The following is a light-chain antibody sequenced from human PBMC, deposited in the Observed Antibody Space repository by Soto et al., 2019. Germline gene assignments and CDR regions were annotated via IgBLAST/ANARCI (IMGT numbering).Light chain of an antibody. CDR2: GAS. CDR3: QQYGSSPWT. Sequence: EIVLTRSPGTLSLSPGERGTLSCRASQSVSSSYLAWYQQKPGQAPRLLIYGASSRATGIPDRFSGSGSGTDFTLTISRLEPEDFAVYYCQQYGSSPWTFGQGTKVEIK. V-gene: IGKV3-20*01. J-gene: IGKJ1*01. CDR1: QSVSSSY.